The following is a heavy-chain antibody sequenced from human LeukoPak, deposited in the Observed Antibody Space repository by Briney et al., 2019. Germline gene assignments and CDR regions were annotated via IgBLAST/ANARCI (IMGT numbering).Heavy chain of an antibody. CDR2: VKLDGSEK. Sequence: PGGPLRLSCAASGFTFGTYWMSWLRQAPGKGLEWVANVKLDGSEKNYVDSVKGRFTISRDNAKSSLYLQMNSLRDEDTAVYYCARAYSYVLYWGQGTLVTVSS. J-gene: IGHJ4*02. D-gene: IGHD5-18*01. CDR1: GFTFGTYW. V-gene: IGHV3-7*04. CDR3: ARAYSYVLY.